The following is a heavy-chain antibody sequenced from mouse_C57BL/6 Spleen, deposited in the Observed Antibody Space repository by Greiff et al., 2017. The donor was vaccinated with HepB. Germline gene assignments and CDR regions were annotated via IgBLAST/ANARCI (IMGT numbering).Heavy chain of an antibody. CDR1: GFTFSSYA. J-gene: IGHJ2*01. D-gene: IGHD1-1*01. CDR3: ARGRITTVVFDY. V-gene: IGHV5-4*03. Sequence: EVKLVESGGGLVKPGGSLKLSCAASGFTFSSYAMSWVRQTPEKRLEWVATISDGGSYTYYPDNVKGRFTISRDNAKNNLYLQMSHLKSEDTAMDYCARGRITTVVFDYWGQGTTLTVSS. CDR2: ISDGGSYT.